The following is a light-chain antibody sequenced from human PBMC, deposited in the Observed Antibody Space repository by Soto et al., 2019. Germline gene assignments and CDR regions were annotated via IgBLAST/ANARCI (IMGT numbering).Light chain of an antibody. V-gene: IGLV1-40*01. CDR1: RSNLGAGYD. Sequence: QSVLTQPPSVSGAPGQGVTISCTGTRSNLGAGYDVHWYQQFPGAAPKLLIYANNKRPSGVLDRFSGSKSGTSASLAITGLQAEDEAYYYCQSYDNSLSGAWVFGGGTQLTVL. J-gene: IGLJ3*02. CDR3: QSYDNSLSGAWV. CDR2: ANN.